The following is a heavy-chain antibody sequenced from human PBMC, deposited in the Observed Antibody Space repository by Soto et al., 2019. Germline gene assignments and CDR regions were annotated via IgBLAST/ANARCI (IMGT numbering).Heavy chain of an antibody. CDR3: ARGPGYSYGKRAFDY. CDR1: GGSFSGYY. D-gene: IGHD5-18*01. J-gene: IGHJ4*02. V-gene: IGHV4-34*01. CDR2: INHSGST. Sequence: QVQLQQWGAGLLKPSETLSLTCAVYGGSFSGYYWSWIRQPPGKGLEWIGEINHSGSTNYNPSLKRRFTIXXDXSXXQFSRKMSSVTAAATAVYYCARGPGYSYGKRAFDYWGQGTLVTVSS.